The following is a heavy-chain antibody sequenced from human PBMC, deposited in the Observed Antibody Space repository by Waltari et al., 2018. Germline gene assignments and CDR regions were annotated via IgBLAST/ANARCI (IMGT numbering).Heavy chain of an antibody. D-gene: IGHD3-10*01. J-gene: IGHJ4*02. CDR2: ISYDGSNK. V-gene: IGHV3-30*01. CDR3: ARDRRSRFGDY. CDR1: GFTFSSYA. Sequence: QVQLVESGGGVVQPGRSLRLSCAASGFTFSSYAMPWVRQAPGKGLEWVAVISYDGSNKYYADSVKGRFTISRDNSKNTLYLQMNSLRAEDTAVYYCARDRRSRFGDYWGQGTLVTVSS.